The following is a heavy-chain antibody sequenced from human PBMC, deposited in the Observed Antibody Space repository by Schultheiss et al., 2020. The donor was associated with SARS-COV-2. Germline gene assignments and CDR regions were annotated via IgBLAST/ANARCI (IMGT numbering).Heavy chain of an antibody. CDR1: GGSISSGGYS. V-gene: IGHV4-61*08. D-gene: IGHD6-13*01. CDR3: ARARYSSSWYRNYYYGMDV. CDR2: IYYSGST. J-gene: IGHJ6*02. Sequence: SETLSLTCTVSGGSISSGGYSWSWIRQPPGKGLEWIGYIYYSGSTNYNPSLKSRVTISVDTSKNQFSLKLSSVTAADTAVYYCARARYSSSWYRNYYYGMDVWGQGTTVTVSS.